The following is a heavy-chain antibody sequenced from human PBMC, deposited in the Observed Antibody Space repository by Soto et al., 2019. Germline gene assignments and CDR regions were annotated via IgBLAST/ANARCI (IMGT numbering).Heavy chain of an antibody. Sequence: ASVKVSCKASGYTFTSYDINWVRQATGQGLEWMGWMNPNSGNTGYAQKFQGRVTMTRNTSISTAYMELSSLRSEDTAVYYCARGDPLFWSGYYTLDYWGQGTLVTV. CDR2: MNPNSGNT. J-gene: IGHJ4*02. D-gene: IGHD3-3*01. V-gene: IGHV1-8*01. CDR3: ARGDPLFWSGYYTLDY. CDR1: GYTFTSYD.